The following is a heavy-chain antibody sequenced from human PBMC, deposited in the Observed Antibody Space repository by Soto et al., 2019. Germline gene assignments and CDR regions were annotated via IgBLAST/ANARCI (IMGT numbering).Heavy chain of an antibody. CDR1: GGSISSGDYY. V-gene: IGHV4-30-4*01. J-gene: IGHJ4*02. D-gene: IGHD2-15*01. CDR3: ARDSPDYGGNSYSSFDY. CDR2: IYYSGST. Sequence: QVQLQESGPGLVKPSQTLSLTCTVSGGSISSGDYYWSWIRQPPGKGLEWIGYIYYSGSTYYNPSLKSRVTISVDTSKNQFSLKLSSVTAADTAVYYCARDSPDYGGNSYSSFDYWGQGTLVTVSS.